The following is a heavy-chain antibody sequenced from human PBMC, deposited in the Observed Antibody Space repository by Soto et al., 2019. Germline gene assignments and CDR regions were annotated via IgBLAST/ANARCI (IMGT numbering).Heavy chain of an antibody. CDR3: ARYRREAVAGYTLDN. D-gene: IGHD6-13*01. V-gene: IGHV4-59*01. CDR2: VYSSGST. J-gene: IGHJ4*02. CDR1: GGSISSNY. Sequence: LSLTCTVSGGSISSNYWTWTRQHPGKGLEWIGYVYSSGSTNYNPSLKSRVTISEDTSKSQFSLKVNSMTAADTAVYYWARYRREAVAGYTLDNWGQGILVTVSS.